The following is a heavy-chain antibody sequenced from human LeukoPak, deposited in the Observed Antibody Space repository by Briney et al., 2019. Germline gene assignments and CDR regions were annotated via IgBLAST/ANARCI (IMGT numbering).Heavy chain of an antibody. CDR1: GGSINSYY. CDR3: ARDQLSMNWFDP. V-gene: IGHV4-4*07. D-gene: IGHD2/OR15-2a*01. CDR2: IYSTGST. J-gene: IGHJ5*02. Sequence: PSETLSLTCTVSGGSINSYYWTWIRQPAGKGLEWIGRIYSTGSTNYNPSLKSRVTMSVGTSKNQFSLKLSSVTAADTAVYYCARDQLSMNWFDPWGQGTLVTVSS.